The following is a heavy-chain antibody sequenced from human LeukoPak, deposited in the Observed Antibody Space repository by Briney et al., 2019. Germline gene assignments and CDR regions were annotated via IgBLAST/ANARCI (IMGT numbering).Heavy chain of an antibody. CDR1: GYTFTDYY. J-gene: IGHJ4*02. CDR2: ADPEDGET. CDR3: AISREQQLP. V-gene: IGHV1-69-2*01. Sequence: ASVKVSCKVSGYTFTDYYMHWVQQAPGKGLEWMGLADPEDGETIYAEKFQGRVTITADTSTDTAYMELSSLRSEDTAVYYCAISREQQLPWGQGTLATVSS. D-gene: IGHD6-13*01.